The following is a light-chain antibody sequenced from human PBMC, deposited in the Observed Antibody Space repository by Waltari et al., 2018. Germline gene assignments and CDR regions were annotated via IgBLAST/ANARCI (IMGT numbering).Light chain of an antibody. Sequence: QSALTQPASVSGSPGQSITISCTGPRSDVGGNNYVSWYQQHPGKAPKLMIYDVSNRPSWVSNRFAGSKSGNTASLTSSGLQAEDESDYYCASYISSSTLELFGGGTSLTVL. J-gene: IGLJ2*01. CDR2: DVS. V-gene: IGLV2-14*03. CDR1: RSDVGGNNY. CDR3: ASYISSSTLEL.